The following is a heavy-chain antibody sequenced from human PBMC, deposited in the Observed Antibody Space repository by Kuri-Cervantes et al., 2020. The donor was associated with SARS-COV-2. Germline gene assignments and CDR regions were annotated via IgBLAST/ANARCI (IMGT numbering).Heavy chain of an antibody. CDR2: ISESGDVT. J-gene: IGHJ6*02. CDR3: VKENSGRAPLMDV. D-gene: IGHD1-26*01. V-gene: IGHV3-23*01. CDR1: GFIFSSYG. Sequence: GGSLRLSCAASGFIFSSYGMNWVRQAPGKGLEWVSTISESGDVTYYADSVLGRFTILRDNSKNTLYLQMNSLRADDTAVYYCVKENSGRAPLMDVWGQGTTVTVSS.